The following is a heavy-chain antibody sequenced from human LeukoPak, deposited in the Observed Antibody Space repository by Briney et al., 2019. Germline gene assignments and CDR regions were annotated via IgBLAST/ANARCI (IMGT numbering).Heavy chain of an antibody. CDR1: GGSISSSSYY. CDR2: IYYSGST. V-gene: IGHV4-39*01. D-gene: IGHD6-13*01. J-gene: IGHJ4*02. CDR3: ARGVWVDY. Sequence: PSETLSLTCTVSGGSISSSSYYWGWIRQPPGKGLEWIGSIYYSGSTYYNPSLKSRVTISVDTSKNQFSLKLSSVTAADTAVYYCARGVWVDYWGQGTLVTVSS.